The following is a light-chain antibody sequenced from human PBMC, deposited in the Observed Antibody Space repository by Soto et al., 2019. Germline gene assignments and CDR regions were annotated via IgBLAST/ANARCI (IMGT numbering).Light chain of an antibody. CDR3: SSYTSSTTSYV. CDR1: SSDVGGYNY. V-gene: IGLV2-14*01. Sequence: QSALTQPPSASGSPGQSVTISCAGTSSDVGGYNYVSWYQHHPGKAPKLMIYEVSNRPSGVSNRFSGSKSGNTASLTISGLQTEDEADYYCSSYTSSTTSYVFGTGTKVTVL. CDR2: EVS. J-gene: IGLJ1*01.